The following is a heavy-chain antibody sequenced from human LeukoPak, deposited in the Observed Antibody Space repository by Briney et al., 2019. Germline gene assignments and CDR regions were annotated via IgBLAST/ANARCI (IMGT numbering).Heavy chain of an antibody. J-gene: IGHJ4*02. V-gene: IGHV4-34*01. CDR2: INHSGST. CDR3: ARDAYYYGSGSYYDTDY. D-gene: IGHD3-10*01. Sequence: SETLSLTCAVYGGSFSGYYWCWIRQPPGKGLEWIGEINHSGSTNYNPSLKSRVTISVGTSKNQFSLKLSSVTAADTAVYYCARDAYYYGSGSYYDTDYWGQGTLVTVSS. CDR1: GGSFSGYY.